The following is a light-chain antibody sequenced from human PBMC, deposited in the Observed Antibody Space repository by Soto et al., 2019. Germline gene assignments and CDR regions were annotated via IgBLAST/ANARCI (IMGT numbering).Light chain of an antibody. CDR2: SNN. V-gene: IGLV1-44*01. J-gene: IGLJ2*01. CDR3: AAWDDSLNGL. Sequence: QPVLTQPPSASGTPGQRVTISCSGSSSNIGSNTVNWYQQLPGTAPKLLIYSNNQRPSGVPDRFSGSKSGTSASLATSGLQSEDEADYYCAAWDDSLNGLFGGGTKVTVL. CDR1: SSNIGSNT.